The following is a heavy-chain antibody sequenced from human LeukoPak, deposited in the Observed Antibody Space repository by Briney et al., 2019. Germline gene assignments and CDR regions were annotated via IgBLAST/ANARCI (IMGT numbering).Heavy chain of an antibody. Sequence: GGSLRLSCAASGFSVSSNYMTWVRQAPGKGLEWVSVIHSGGRAYYADSVKGRFTTSRDNTKNTLDLQMNSLSVEDTAVYYCVGVETITMVRGASGDVWGKGTTVTVSS. D-gene: IGHD3-10*01. V-gene: IGHV3-66*02. CDR2: IHSGGRA. CDR3: VGVETITMVRGASGDV. CDR1: GFSVSSNY. J-gene: IGHJ6*04.